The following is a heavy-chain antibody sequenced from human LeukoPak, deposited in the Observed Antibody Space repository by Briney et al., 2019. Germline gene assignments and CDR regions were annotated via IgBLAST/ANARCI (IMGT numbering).Heavy chain of an antibody. CDR2: IYYSGST. D-gene: IGHD6-6*01. V-gene: IGHV4-39*01. Sequence: SETLSLTCTVSGGSISSSSYYWGWIRQPPGKGLEWIGSIYYSGSTYYNPSLKSRVTISVDTSKNQFSLKLSSVTAADTAVYYCARRGWTRSYEFDYWSQGTLVTVSS. J-gene: IGHJ4*02. CDR1: GGSISSSSYY. CDR3: ARRGWTRSYEFDY.